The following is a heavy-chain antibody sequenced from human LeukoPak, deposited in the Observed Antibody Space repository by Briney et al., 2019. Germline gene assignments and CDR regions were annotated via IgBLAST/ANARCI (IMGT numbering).Heavy chain of an antibody. Sequence: GGSLRLSCAASGFTFSSYAMHWVRQAPGKGLEWVAVISYDGSNKYYADSVKGRFTISRDNSKNTLYLQMNSLRAEDTAVYYCARAQHEGSSSGAFDIWGQGTMVTVSS. D-gene: IGHD6-6*01. J-gene: IGHJ3*02. CDR1: GFTFSSYA. CDR2: ISYDGSNK. CDR3: ARAQHEGSSSGAFDI. V-gene: IGHV3-30-3*01.